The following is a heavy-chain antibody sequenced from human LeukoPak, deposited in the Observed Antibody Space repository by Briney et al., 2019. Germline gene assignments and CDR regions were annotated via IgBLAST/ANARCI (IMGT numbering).Heavy chain of an antibody. J-gene: IGHJ3*02. CDR1: GGSISGYY. CDR3: ARERPTTVTTYDAFDI. V-gene: IGHV4-34*01. CDR2: INHSGST. D-gene: IGHD4-17*01. Sequence: SETLSLTCAVYGGSISGYYWSWIRQPPGNGLEWIGEINHSGSTNYNPSLKSRVTISVDTSKNHFSLNLRSVTAADTAVYYCARERPTTVTTYDAFDIWGQGTMVTVSS.